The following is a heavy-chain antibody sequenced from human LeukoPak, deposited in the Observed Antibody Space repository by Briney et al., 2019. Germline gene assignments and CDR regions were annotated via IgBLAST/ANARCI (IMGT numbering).Heavy chain of an antibody. Sequence: PGGSLRLSCAASGFTFSKYVMSWVRQAPGKGLEWVSVISASGGSTYYADSVKGRFTISRDNPTNTLYLQMNSLRVEDTAVYYCAKLSPSNLDYWGQGTLVTVSS. J-gene: IGHJ4*02. CDR1: GFTFSKYV. CDR2: ISASGGST. CDR3: AKLSPSNLDY. V-gene: IGHV3-23*01. D-gene: IGHD2-2*01.